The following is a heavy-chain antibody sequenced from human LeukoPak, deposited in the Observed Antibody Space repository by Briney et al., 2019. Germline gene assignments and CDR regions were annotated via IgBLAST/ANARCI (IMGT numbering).Heavy chain of an antibody. D-gene: IGHD6-19*01. CDR3: AIFSTHSSGWSALDY. CDR1: GASLSSNSAG. J-gene: IGHJ4*02. V-gene: IGHV6-1*01. Sequence: SQTLSLTWAMSGASLSSNSAGWDWLRHSPSRGLEWLRRTYYRSKWYNDYAVTVNSRITINPGTSKNQFSLQLNSVTPEGTAVYYCAIFSTHSSGWSALDYWGQGTLVTVSS. CDR2: TYYRSKWYN.